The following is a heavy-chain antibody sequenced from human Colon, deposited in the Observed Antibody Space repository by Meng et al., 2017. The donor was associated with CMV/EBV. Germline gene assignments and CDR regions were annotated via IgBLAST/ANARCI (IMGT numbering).Heavy chain of an antibody. D-gene: IGHD2-2*01. J-gene: IGHJ6*02. CDR3: ARGCGLTSCNPSYYALDV. CDR1: GGSISSSNW. CDR2: IYHSGST. Sequence: SETLSLTCAVSGGSISSSNWWSWVRQPPGKGLEWIGEIYHSGSTNYNPSLKSRVTISVDKSKNQFSLKLSSVTAADTAVYFCARGCGLTSCNPSYYALDVWGRGIMVTVSS. V-gene: IGHV4-4*02.